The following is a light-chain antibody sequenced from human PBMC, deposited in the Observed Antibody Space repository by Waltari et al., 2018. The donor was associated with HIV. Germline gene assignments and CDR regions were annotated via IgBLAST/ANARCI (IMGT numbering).Light chain of an antibody. Sequence: DIQMTQSPSSLSASVGDNVTITCRASEDIATYLNWYQQRSGEAPKLLIYSASSLESGALSRFSGSGSATEFTLTVSGLQPEDSATYYCQQSYDNPKSFGQGTKLEIK. CDR3: QQSYDNPKS. J-gene: IGKJ2*03. CDR1: EDIATY. V-gene: IGKV1-39*01. CDR2: SAS.